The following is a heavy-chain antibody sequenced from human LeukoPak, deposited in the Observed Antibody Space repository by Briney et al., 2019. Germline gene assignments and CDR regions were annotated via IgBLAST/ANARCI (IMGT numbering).Heavy chain of an antibody. J-gene: IGHJ4*02. Sequence: PGGSLKLSCAASGFTFSGSAMHWVRQASGQGLEWVGRIRSKANSYATAYAASVKGRFTISRDDSKNTAYLQMNSLKTEDTAVYYCTRGVEMATMGLNYWGQGTLVTVSS. CDR3: TRGVEMATMGLNY. D-gene: IGHD5-24*01. CDR1: GFTFSGSA. V-gene: IGHV3-73*01. CDR2: IRSKANSYAT.